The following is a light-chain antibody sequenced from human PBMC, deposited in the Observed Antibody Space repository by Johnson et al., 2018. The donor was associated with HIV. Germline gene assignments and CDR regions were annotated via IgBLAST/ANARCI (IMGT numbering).Light chain of an antibody. J-gene: IGLJ1*01. CDR2: EDK. CDR3: ATWVGSLIIGGV. Sequence: QSVLTQPPSVSAAPGQKVSISCSGSSSNIGNNHVSWYQQFPGAAPKLLIYEDKKRPSGIPDRFSGSKSGTSATLGITGLQTGDEADYYCATWVGSLIIGGVFGPGTKVTVL. CDR1: SSNIGNNH. V-gene: IGLV1-51*02.